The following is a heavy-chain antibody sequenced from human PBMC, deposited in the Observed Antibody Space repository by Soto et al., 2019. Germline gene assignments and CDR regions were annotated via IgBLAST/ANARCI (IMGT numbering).Heavy chain of an antibody. V-gene: IGHV3-7*05. D-gene: IGHD3-16*01. CDR3: ARVRYYDRNFDY. J-gene: IGHJ4*02. CDR1: GFIYTSYW. CDR2: IKQDGSEK. Sequence: QPGGSLRLSCAASGFIYTSYWMSWVRQAPGKGLEWVASIKQDGSEKYYVDPVKGRFTISRDNAKNSVYLQMNSLRAEDTAVYYCARVRYYDRNFDYWGQGTLVTVSA.